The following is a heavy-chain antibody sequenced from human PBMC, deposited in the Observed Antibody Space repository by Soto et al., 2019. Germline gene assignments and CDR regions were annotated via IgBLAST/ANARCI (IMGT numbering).Heavy chain of an antibody. CDR1: GFTFSSYG. J-gene: IGHJ4*02. CDR2: IWYDGSNK. D-gene: IGHD6-19*01. Sequence: RRLSCAASGFTFSSYGMHWVRQAPGKGLEWVAVIWYDGSNKYYADSVKGRFTISRDNSKNTLYLQMNSLRAEDTAVYYCARDGPRYSSGWYYFDYWGQGTLVTVSS. V-gene: IGHV3-33*01. CDR3: ARDGPRYSSGWYYFDY.